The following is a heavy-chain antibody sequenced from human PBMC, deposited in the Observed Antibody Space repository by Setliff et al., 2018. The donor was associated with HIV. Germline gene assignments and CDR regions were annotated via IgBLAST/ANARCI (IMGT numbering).Heavy chain of an antibody. CDR2: IYSTGDT. D-gene: IGHD3-22*01. CDR3: ARVRLTMIMMVDYFDQ. CDR1: NASISSGGFY. Sequence: LSLTCTVSNASISSGGFYWSWVRQHPGKGLEWIGYIYSTGDTNYNPSLKSRVTLSADTSKTQLSLSLTSVTAADTAVYYCARVRLTMIMMVDYFDQWGQGTLVTSPQ. V-gene: IGHV4-31*03. J-gene: IGHJ4*02.